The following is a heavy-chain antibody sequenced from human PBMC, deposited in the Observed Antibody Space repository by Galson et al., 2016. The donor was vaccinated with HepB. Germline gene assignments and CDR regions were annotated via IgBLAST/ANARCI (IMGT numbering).Heavy chain of an antibody. D-gene: IGHD6-13*01. CDR1: GYTFTGYY. V-gene: IGHV1-2*06. CDR3: ARVEVAAAGDY. J-gene: IGHJ4*02. Sequence: SVKVSCKASGYTFTGYYMHWVRQAPGQGLEWMGRHNPNSGGANYAQKFQGRVTMTRDTSISTAYMELSRLTSDDTAVYYCARVEVAAAGDYWGQGTLVTVSS. CDR2: HNPNSGGA.